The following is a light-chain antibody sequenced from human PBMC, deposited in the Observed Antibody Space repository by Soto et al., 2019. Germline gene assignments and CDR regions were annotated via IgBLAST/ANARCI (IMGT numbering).Light chain of an antibody. CDR1: QTIGSW. Sequence: DIQMTQSPSTLSASVGDRVTITCRASQTIGSWLAWYQQKQGKAHKXLIYAASSLQSGVPSRFSGSGSETDLTLTISSLKPEDVETYSCQQRYSTTWTFGQGTKVDIK. J-gene: IGKJ1*01. CDR3: QQRYSTTWT. V-gene: IGKV1-39*01. CDR2: AAS.